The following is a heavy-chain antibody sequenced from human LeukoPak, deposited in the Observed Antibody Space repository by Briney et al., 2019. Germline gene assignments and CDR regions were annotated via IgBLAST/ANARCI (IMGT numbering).Heavy chain of an antibody. D-gene: IGHD3-3*01. CDR2: IYSGGST. CDR1: GSTLSSSW. V-gene: IGHV3-66*01. Sequence: GGSLRLSCAASGSTLSSSWMHWVRQAPGKGLEWVSVIYSGGSTYYADSVKGRFTISRDNPKNTLYLQMNSLRAEDTAVYYCARVQTIFGVVIRSDYWGQGTLVTVSS. CDR3: ARVQTIFGVVIRSDY. J-gene: IGHJ4*02.